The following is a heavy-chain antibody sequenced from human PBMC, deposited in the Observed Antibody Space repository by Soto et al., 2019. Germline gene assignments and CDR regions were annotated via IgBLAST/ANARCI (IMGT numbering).Heavy chain of an antibody. Sequence: QVQLVESGGGLVKPGGSLRLSCAASGFTFSDYYMIWIRQAPGKGLEWFSYISSSGSTIYYEDSVKGRFTISRDNAKNTLYLQMHSLRAEDTAVYYCARKLGYYYGMDVWGQGTTVTVSS. V-gene: IGHV3-11*01. CDR2: ISSSGSTI. CDR1: GFTFSDYY. CDR3: ARKLGYYYGMDV. J-gene: IGHJ6*02.